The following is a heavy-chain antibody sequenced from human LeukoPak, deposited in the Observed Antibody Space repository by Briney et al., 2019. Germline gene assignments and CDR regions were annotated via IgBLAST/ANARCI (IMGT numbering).Heavy chain of an antibody. CDR2: IYTSGSS. J-gene: IGHJ4*02. Sequence: SETLSLTCTVSGGSISSYYWSWIRQPAGKGVEWIGRIYTSGSSNYTPRRKSRVTMSVDTAKNPFSLKLSSVTAADTAVYYYARALYYYDSSGSFPFDYWGQGTLVTVSS. D-gene: IGHD3-22*01. V-gene: IGHV4-4*07. CDR3: ARALYYYDSSGSFPFDY. CDR1: GGSISSYY.